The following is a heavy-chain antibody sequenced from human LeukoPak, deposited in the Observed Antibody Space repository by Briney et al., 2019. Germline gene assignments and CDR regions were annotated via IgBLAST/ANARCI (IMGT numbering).Heavy chain of an antibody. V-gene: IGHV3-23*01. Sequence: GGSLRLSCAASGFIFSSYAMSWVRQAPGKGLEWVAAISGSGGSTYYADSGKGRFTISRGNSKNTLDLQMKSLRAEGTAGYYWAKKGGGRSGWYGYWGQGTLVTVSS. J-gene: IGHJ4*02. CDR2: ISGSGGST. CDR1: GFIFSSYA. D-gene: IGHD6-19*01. CDR3: AKKGGGRSGWYGY.